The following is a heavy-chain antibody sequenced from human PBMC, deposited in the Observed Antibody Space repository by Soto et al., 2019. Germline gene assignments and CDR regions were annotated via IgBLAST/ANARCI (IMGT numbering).Heavy chain of an antibody. D-gene: IGHD2-21*02. CDR1: GGSISSGDYY. CDR2: IYYSGST. Sequence: QVQLQESGPGLVKPSQTLSLTCTVSGGSISSGDYYWSWIRQPPGKGLEWIGYIYYSGSTYYNPSLKSRVTIPVDTSKNQFALTLSSVTAADTAVYSCVRAVVLTQNGFDPWGQGTLVTVSS. J-gene: IGHJ5*02. CDR3: VRAVVLTQNGFDP. V-gene: IGHV4-30-4*01.